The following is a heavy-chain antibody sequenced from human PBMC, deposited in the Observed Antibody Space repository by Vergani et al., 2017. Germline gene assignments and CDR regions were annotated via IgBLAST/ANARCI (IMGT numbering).Heavy chain of an antibody. D-gene: IGHD2/OR15-2a*01. CDR2: ISGHGDRT. CDR1: GFTFSNSA. CDR3: AREERSNTSPFVGD. V-gene: IGHV3-23*01. Sequence: EVHLLESGGGQVEAGGSPRLSCVASGFTFSNSAMSWVRQTSGKGLEWVSAISGHGDRTYYADSVKGRFTISRDNSKNTVYLQMNSLKAEDRATYYCAREERSNTSPFVGDWGQGTLVTV. J-gene: IGHJ4*02.